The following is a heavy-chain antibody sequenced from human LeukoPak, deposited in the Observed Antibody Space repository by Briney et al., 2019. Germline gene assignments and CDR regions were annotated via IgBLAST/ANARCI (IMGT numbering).Heavy chain of an antibody. CDR1: GFTFSSYS. CDR3: ANHLACGSTSCPPFDD. D-gene: IGHD2-2*01. J-gene: IGHJ4*02. Sequence: GGSLRLSCAASGFTFSSYSMNWVRQAPVKGLEWVSSISSSSSCIYYADSVKGRFTISRDNAKNSLYLQMNSLRAEDTAVYYCANHLACGSTSCPPFDDWGQGTLVTVSS. CDR2: ISSSSSCI. V-gene: IGHV3-21*01.